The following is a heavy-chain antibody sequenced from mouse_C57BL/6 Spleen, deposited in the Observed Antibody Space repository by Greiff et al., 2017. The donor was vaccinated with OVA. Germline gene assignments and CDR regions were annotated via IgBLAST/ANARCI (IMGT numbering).Heavy chain of an antibody. V-gene: IGHV1-7*01. D-gene: IGHD3-2*02. CDR1: GYTFTSYW. CDR3: ARDSSGYGAWFAY. Sequence: VQLQQSGAELAKPGASVKLSCKASGYTFTSYWMHWVKQRPGQGLEWLGYINPSSGYTKYNQKFKDKATLTADKSSSTAYMQLSSLTYEDSAVYYCARDSSGYGAWFAYWGQGTLVTVSA. CDR2: INPSSGYT. J-gene: IGHJ3*01.